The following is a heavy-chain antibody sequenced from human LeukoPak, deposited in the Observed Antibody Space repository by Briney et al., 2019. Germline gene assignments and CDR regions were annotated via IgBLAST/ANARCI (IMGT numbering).Heavy chain of an antibody. V-gene: IGHV4-30-4*01. CDR3: ARWTGPEVTTSSDFDY. J-gene: IGHJ4*02. CDR1: GGSISSGDYY. Sequence: PSETLCLTCTVSGGSISSGDYYWSWIRQPPGKGLEWIGYIYYSGSTYYNPSLKSRVTISVDTSKNQFSLKLSSVTAADTAVYYCARWTGPEVTTSSDFDYWGQGTLVTVSS. D-gene: IGHD4-17*01. CDR2: IYYSGST.